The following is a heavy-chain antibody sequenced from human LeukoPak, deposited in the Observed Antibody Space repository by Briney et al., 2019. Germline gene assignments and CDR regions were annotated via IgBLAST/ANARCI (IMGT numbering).Heavy chain of an antibody. D-gene: IGHD1-26*01. CDR3: ARDTPLRGAANFDY. J-gene: IGHJ4*02. Sequence: SETLSLTCNVSGGSITSHSWNWIRQSPGKGLEWIGYSYYSGTTNYSPSLKSRVTISLDTSKNQISLKLTSVTAADTAVYYCARDTPLRGAANFDYWGQGTLVTVSS. CDR1: GGSITSHS. CDR2: SYYSGTT. V-gene: IGHV4-59*11.